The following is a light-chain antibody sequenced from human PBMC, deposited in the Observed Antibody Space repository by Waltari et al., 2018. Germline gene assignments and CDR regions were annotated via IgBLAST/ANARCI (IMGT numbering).Light chain of an antibody. CDR2: NGD. Sequence: SYVLTQPPSLLVAPGQTARVTGGDENLGSKRVNWYQQKPGQAPVLVMYNGDDRPSGIPERCSGFHLGTTATLTISRVEAGDEADYYCQVWDAIPHQIIFGGGTKVTVL. J-gene: IGLJ2*01. V-gene: IGLV3-21*01. CDR1: NLGSKR. CDR3: QVWDAIPHQII.